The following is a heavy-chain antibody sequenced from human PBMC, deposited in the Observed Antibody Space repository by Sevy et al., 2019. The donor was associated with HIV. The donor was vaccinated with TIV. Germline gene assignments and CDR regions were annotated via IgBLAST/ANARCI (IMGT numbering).Heavy chain of an antibody. Sequence: SETLSLTCTVSGGSMSSYFWSWIRQPPGKGLEWIGYIYYTGTTNYNPSLKSRLTMSLDTSKNRFSLKLTAVTAADTAVYYCAGDSVLCPRVFDSWGQGTLVTVSS. CDR1: GGSMSSYF. V-gene: IGHV4-59*01. CDR2: IYYTGTT. D-gene: IGHD3-10*01. J-gene: IGHJ4*02. CDR3: AGDSVLCPRVFDS.